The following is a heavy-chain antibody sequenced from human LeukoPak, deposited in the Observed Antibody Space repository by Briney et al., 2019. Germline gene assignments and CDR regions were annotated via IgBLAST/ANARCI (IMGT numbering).Heavy chain of an antibody. CDR3: ARHYDAFDI. CDR2: IYYTGST. Sequence: SETLSLTCTVSGGSISSYYWSWIRQPPGKGLEWIGYIYYTGSTNYNPSLKSRVTISVDTSKNQFSLELSSVTAADTAVYYCARHYDAFDIWGQGTMVTVSS. V-gene: IGHV4-59*08. CDR1: GGSISSYY. J-gene: IGHJ3*02.